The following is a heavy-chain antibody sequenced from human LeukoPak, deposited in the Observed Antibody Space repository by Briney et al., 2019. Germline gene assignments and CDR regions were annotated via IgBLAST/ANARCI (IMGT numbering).Heavy chain of an antibody. Sequence: ASVKVSCKASGYTFTSYGISWVRQAPGQGLEWMGWISAYNGNTNYAQKLQGRVTMTTDTSTSTAYMELRSLRSDDTAFYYCAKDGGHSSVLYYFESWGQGTLVTVSS. CDR3: AKDGGHSSVLYYFES. V-gene: IGHV1-18*01. CDR1: GYTFTSYG. J-gene: IGHJ4*02. CDR2: ISAYNGNT. D-gene: IGHD6-19*01.